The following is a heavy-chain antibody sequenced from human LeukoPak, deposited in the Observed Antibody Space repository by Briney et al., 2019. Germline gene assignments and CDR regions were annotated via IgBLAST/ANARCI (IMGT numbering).Heavy chain of an antibody. CDR2: ISYDGSNK. Sequence: GGSLRLSCAASGFNFSTYGMHWVRQAPGKGLEWVAVISYDGSNKYYVDSVKGRFTISRDNSKNTLDLQMNSLRAEDTAVYYCARGGFWSGLYYMDVWGKGTTVTVSS. D-gene: IGHD3-3*01. V-gene: IGHV3-30*03. CDR3: ARGGFWSGLYYMDV. CDR1: GFNFSTYG. J-gene: IGHJ6*03.